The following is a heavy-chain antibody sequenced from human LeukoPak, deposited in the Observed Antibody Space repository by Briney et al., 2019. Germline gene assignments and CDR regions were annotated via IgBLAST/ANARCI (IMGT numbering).Heavy chain of an antibody. V-gene: IGHV4-4*07. J-gene: IGHJ6*03. CDR3: ARAQPFSIAAAKVTYYYYMDV. CDR1: GGSISSFY. D-gene: IGHD6-13*01. Sequence: SETLSLNCTVSGGSISSFYWTWIRQPAGKGLEWFGRIYNSGSTNYNPSLKSRVTMSVDTSKNQFSLKLSSVTAADTAVYYCARAQPFSIAAAKVTYYYYMDVWGKGTTVTVSS. CDR2: IYNSGST.